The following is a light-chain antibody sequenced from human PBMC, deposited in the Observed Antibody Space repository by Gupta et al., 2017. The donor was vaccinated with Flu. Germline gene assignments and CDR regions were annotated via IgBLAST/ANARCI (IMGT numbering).Light chain of an antibody. CDR1: QSISYY. CDR2: AAS. J-gene: IGKJ1*01. V-gene: IGKV1-39*01. CDR3: QQSYTTPRT. Sequence: DIQMTQSPSSLSASVGDRVTITCRPSQSISYYLNWYQQKPGKAPNLLIYAASSLQSGVPSRLSGSGSGTDFTLTISSLQPEDFATYYCQQSYTTPRTFGQGTKVEVK.